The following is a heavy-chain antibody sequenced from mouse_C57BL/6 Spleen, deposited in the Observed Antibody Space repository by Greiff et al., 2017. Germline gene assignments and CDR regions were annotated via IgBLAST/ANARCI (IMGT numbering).Heavy chain of an antibody. Sequence: QVQLQQPGAELVRPGTSVKLSCKASGYTFTSYWMHWVKQRPGQGLEWIGVIDPSDSYTNYNQKFKGKATLTVDTSSSTAYMQLSSLTSEDSAVYYCAIITTVVARYWYFDVWGTGTTVTVSS. CDR3: AIITTVVARYWYFDV. D-gene: IGHD1-1*01. CDR1: GYTFTSYW. CDR2: IDPSDSYT. V-gene: IGHV1-59*01. J-gene: IGHJ1*03.